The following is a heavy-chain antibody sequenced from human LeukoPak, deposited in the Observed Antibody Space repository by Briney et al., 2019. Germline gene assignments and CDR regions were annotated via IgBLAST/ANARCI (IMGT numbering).Heavy chain of an antibody. CDR3: ARDPASWTYYDSSGYYDY. CDR1: GFTFSTYG. J-gene: IGHJ4*02. D-gene: IGHD3-22*01. V-gene: IGHV3-33*01. CDR2: ILYDGSNK. Sequence: PGGSLRLSCVASGFTFSTYGMHWVRQAPGKGLEWVAIILYDGSNKYYADSVKGRFTIPRDNSKNTLYLQMNSLRAEDTAVYYCARDPASWTYYDSSGYYDYWGQGTLVTVSS.